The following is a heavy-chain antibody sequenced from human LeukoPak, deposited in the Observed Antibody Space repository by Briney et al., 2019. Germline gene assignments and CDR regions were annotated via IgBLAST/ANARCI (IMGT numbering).Heavy chain of an antibody. CDR2: IYYSGST. Sequence: SETLSLTCTVSGGSISSSSYYWGWIRQPPGKGLEWIGSIYYSGSTYYNPSLKSRVTISVDTSKNQFSLKLSSVTAADTAVYYCARDPHYNNYFDYWGQGTLVTVSS. CDR3: ARDPHYNNYFDY. CDR1: GGSISSSSYY. V-gene: IGHV4-39*07. J-gene: IGHJ4*02. D-gene: IGHD5-24*01.